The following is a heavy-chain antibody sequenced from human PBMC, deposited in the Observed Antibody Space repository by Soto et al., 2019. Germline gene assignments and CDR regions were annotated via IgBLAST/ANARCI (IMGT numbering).Heavy chain of an antibody. V-gene: IGHV4-4*02. CDR1: GDSVTSNVW. D-gene: IGHD2-21*01. CDR3: ARHDWARFYGMDV. Sequence: SETLSLTCAVSGDSVTSNVWWSWVRQPPGKGLEWIGEAYHNGLTDYNPSLKSRVTIFVDTSKSQFSLMLGSVTAADTAVYYCARHDWARFYGMDVWGQGTTVTVSS. CDR2: AYHNGLT. J-gene: IGHJ6*02.